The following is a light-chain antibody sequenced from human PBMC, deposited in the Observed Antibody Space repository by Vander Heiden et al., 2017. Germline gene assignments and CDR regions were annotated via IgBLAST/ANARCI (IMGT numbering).Light chain of an antibody. V-gene: IGKV3-20*01. CDR2: GAS. J-gene: IGKJ1*01. CDR3: QQEGSSPRA. CDR1: QSVRSNY. Sequence: EIVLTQSPGTLSLSPGERATLSCRASQSVRSNYLAWYQQKPGQAPRLLIYGASSRATGIPDRFSGSGSGTDFTLTISRLEPEDFAVYYCQQEGSSPRAFGQGTKVEIK.